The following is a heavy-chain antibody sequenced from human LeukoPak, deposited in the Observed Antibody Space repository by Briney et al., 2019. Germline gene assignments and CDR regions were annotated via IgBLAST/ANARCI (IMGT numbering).Heavy chain of an antibody. CDR1: GYTFTSYG. D-gene: IGHD2-2*01. V-gene: IGHV1-18*01. CDR2: ISAYNGNT. J-gene: IGHJ6*02. Sequence: EASVKVSCKASGYTFTSYGISWVRQAPGQGLEWMGWISAYNGNTNYAQKLQGRVTMTTDTSTSTAYMELRSLRSDDTAVYYCARHRCSSTSCYPNYYYGMDVWGQGTTVTVSS. CDR3: ARHRCSSTSCYPNYYYGMDV.